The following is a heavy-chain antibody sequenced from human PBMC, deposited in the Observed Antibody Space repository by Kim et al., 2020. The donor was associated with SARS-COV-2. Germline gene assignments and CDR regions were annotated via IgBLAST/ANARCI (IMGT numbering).Heavy chain of an antibody. V-gene: IGHV3-11*04. Sequence: GGSLRLSCAASGFNLGDFYMTWVRQTPGKGLEWISYISSTGGTIYYADSVRGRFTVSRDNAKNLLYLQMNSLTAEDTAVYYCARQSPGSWGQGTLVTVFS. CDR1: GFNLGDFY. J-gene: IGHJ4*02. CDR3: ARQSPGS. CDR2: ISSTGGTI. D-gene: IGHD2-15*01.